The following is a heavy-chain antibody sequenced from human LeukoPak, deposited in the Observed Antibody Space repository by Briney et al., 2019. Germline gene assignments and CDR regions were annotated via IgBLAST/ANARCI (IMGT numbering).Heavy chain of an antibody. CDR3: VRDRDGSGRGLAD. J-gene: IGHJ4*02. D-gene: IGHD3-10*01. CDR2: ISSSSNTI. V-gene: IGHV3-48*02. CDR1: RFACSSYS. Sequence: GGSLRLSCAASRFACSSYSMNWVRQAPGKGLDWVSYISSSSNTIHYADSVKGRFTISRDNAKNSLYLQMNSLRDEDTAVYYCVRDRDGSGRGLADWGQGTLVTVSS.